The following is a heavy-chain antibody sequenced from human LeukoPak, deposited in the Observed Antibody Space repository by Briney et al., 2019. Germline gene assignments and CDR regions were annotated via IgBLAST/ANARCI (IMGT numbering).Heavy chain of an antibody. CDR1: GYTFTSYG. V-gene: IGHV1-18*01. CDR2: ISAYNGNT. D-gene: IGHD1-1*01. CDR3: AREGYNWNDEDYYYYYMDV. Sequence: GASVKVSCKASGYTFTSYGISWVRQAPGQGLEWMGWISAYNGNTNYAQKLQGRVTMTTDTSTSTAYMELRSLRSDDTAVYYCAREGYNWNDEDYYYYYMDVWGKGTTVTISS. J-gene: IGHJ6*03.